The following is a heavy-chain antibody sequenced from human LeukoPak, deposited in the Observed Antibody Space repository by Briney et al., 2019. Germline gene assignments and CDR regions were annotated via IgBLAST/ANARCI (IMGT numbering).Heavy chain of an antibody. J-gene: IGHJ4*02. D-gene: IGHD3-22*01. CDR2: TYYRSKWYN. CDR1: GDSVSSNSAA. V-gene: IGHV6-1*01. CDR3: ARGRAYYDSSGYYFPPSVDFDY. Sequence: SQTLSLTCAISGDSVSSNSAAWNWIRQSPSRGLEWLGRTYYRSKWYNDYAVSVKSRIMINPDTSKNQFSLKLSSVTAADTAVYYCARGRAYYDSSGYYFPPSVDFDYWGQGTLVTVSS.